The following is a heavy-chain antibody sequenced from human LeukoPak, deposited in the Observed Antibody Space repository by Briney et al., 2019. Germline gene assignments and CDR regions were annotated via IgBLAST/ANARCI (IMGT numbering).Heavy chain of an antibody. Sequence: GGSLRLSCAASGFTFTSYYMHWVRQAPGKGLEWVGRIKSKTDGETTDYAAPVKGRFTVSRDDSKNMVALQMNSLKTEDTAVYYCTKERYCASTTCPGAFDLWGQGTMVTVSS. D-gene: IGHD2-2*01. V-gene: IGHV3-15*01. CDR3: TKERYCASTTCPGAFDL. J-gene: IGHJ3*01. CDR2: IKSKTDGETT. CDR1: GFTFTSYY.